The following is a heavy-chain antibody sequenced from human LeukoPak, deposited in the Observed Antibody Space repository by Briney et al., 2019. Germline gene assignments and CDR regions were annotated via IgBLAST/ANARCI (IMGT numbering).Heavy chain of an antibody. V-gene: IGHV4-39*07. Sequence: SETLSLTCTVSGGSISSSSYYWGWIRQPPGKGLEWIGSIYYSGSTYYNPSLKSRVTISVDTSKNQFSLKLSSVTAADTAVYYCATNLIAVAGDFDYWGQGTLVTVSS. D-gene: IGHD6-19*01. CDR3: ATNLIAVAGDFDY. J-gene: IGHJ4*02. CDR2: IYYSGST. CDR1: GGSISSSSYY.